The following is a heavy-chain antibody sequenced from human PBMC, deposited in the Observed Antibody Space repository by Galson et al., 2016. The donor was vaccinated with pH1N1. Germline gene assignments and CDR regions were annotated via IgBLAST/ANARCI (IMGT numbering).Heavy chain of an antibody. D-gene: IGHD3-10*01. Sequence: TSYNPSLKSRVTMSVDTSKNQFSLKLSSVTAADTAVYYCARGVMVREWGGYFDYWGQGTLVTVSS. V-gene: IGHV4-34*13. CDR2: T. J-gene: IGHJ4*02. CDR3: ARGVMVREWGGYFDY.